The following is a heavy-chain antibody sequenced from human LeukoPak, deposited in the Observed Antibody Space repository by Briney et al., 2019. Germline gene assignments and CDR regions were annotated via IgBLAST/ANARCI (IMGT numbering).Heavy chain of an antibody. V-gene: IGHV3-21*01. J-gene: IGHJ4*02. CDR3: ARPRGCGSARCNNFDY. Sequence: GGSLRLSCAASGFTFSSYSMNWVRQAPGKGLEWVSSITSSGRYIYYADSVKGRFTISRDNAKNSLYLQMNSLRAEDTAVYYCARPRGCGSARCNNFDYWGQGTLVTVSS. CDR2: ITSSGRYI. D-gene: IGHD2-2*01. CDR1: GFTFSSYS.